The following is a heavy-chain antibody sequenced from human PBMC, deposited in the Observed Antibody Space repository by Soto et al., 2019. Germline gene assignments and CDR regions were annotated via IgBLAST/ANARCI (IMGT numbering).Heavy chain of an antibody. CDR1: GFTFSSYG. J-gene: IGHJ6*03. D-gene: IGHD2-8*01. Sequence: GGSLRLSCAASGFTFSSYGMHWVRQAPGKGLEWVAVISYDGSNKYYADSVKGRFTISRDNSKNTLYLQMNSLRAEDTAVYYCAKGGVGSYYYYYMDVSGKGTTVTVSS. CDR2: ISYDGSNK. V-gene: IGHV3-30*18. CDR3: AKGGVGSYYYYYMDV.